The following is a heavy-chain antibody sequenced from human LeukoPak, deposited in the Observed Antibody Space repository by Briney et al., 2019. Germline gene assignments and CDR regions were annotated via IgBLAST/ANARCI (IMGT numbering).Heavy chain of an antibody. CDR2: IYYSGST. V-gene: IGHV4-59*08. J-gene: IGHJ3*02. Sequence: SETLSFTCTVSGGSISSYYWSWIRQPPGKGLEWIGYIYYSGSTNYNPSLKSRVTISVDTSKNQFSLKLSSVTAADTAVYYCARPQDSSGFDAFDIWGQGIMVTVSS. CDR3: ARPQDSSGFDAFDI. CDR1: GGSISSYY. D-gene: IGHD3-22*01.